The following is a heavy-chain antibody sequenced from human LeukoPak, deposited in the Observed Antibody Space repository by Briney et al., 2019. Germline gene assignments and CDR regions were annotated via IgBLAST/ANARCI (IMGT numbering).Heavy chain of an antibody. CDR2: IYHSGST. V-gene: IGHV4-30-2*01. J-gene: IGHJ4*02. CDR3: ARDTYHYDSSGYYAYYFDY. D-gene: IGHD3-22*01. CDR1: GGSISSGDYY. Sequence: KSSETLSLTCTVSGGSISSGDYYWSWIRQPPGKGLEWIGYIYHSGSTYYNPSLRSRVTISVDRSKNQFSLKLSSVTAADTAVYYCARDTYHYDSSGYYAYYFDYWGQGTPVTVSS.